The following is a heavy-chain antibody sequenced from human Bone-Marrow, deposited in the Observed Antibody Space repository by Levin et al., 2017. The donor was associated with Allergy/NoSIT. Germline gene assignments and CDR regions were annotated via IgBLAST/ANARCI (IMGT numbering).Heavy chain of an antibody. CDR2: IDWDDDK. J-gene: IGHJ4*02. CDR1: GFSLSTSGMC. V-gene: IGHV2-70*01. Sequence: SGPTLVKPPQTLTLTCTFSGFSLSTSGMCVSWIRQPPGKALEWLALIDWDDDKYYSTSLKTRLTISKDTSKNQVVLTMTNMDPVDTATYYCARIHITGRLVEGPFDYWGQGTLVTVSS. CDR3: ARIHITGRLVEGPFDY. D-gene: IGHD2-2*01.